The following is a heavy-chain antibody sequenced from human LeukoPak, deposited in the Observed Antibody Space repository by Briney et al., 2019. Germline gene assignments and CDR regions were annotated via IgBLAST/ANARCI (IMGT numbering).Heavy chain of an antibody. CDR2: IYYSGST. V-gene: IGHV4-59*01. CDR1: GGSISSYY. CDR3: ARDRHSSGWPNWFDP. D-gene: IGHD6-19*01. Sequence: SETLSLTCTVSGGSISSYYWSWIRQPPGKGLEWIGYIYYSGSTNYNPSLKSRVTISVDTSKNQFSLKLSSVTAADTAVYYCARDRHSSGWPNWFDPWGQGTLATVSS. J-gene: IGHJ5*02.